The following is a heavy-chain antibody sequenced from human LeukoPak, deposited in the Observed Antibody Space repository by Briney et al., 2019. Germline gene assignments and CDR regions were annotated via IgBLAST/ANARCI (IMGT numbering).Heavy chain of an antibody. CDR2: ISTMSTYT. J-gene: IGHJ3*02. D-gene: IGHD3-3*01. CDR1: GFTFSSYA. CDR3: ARDGPYSDSWSGPFPFDM. Sequence: GGSLRFSCAASGFTFSSYAMNWVRQAPGKGLEWVSSISTMSTYTHYADSVKGRFTISRDNAKNSLYLDMNSLRAEDTAVYYCARDGPYSDSWSGPFPFDMWGQGTMVTVSS. V-gene: IGHV3-21*01.